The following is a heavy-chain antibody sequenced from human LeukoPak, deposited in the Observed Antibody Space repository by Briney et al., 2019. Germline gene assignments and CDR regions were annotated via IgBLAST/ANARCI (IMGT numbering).Heavy chain of an antibody. CDR1: GGSISSSSYY. V-gene: IGHV4-39*01. Sequence: SETLSLTCTVSGGSISSSSYYWGWIRQPPGKGLEWIGSIYYSGSTYYNPSLKSRVTISVDTSKNQFSLKLSSVTAADTAVYYCASPINSYGGNRYWYFDLWGRGTLVTVSS. CDR3: ASPINSYGGNRYWYFDL. D-gene: IGHD4-23*01. CDR2: IYYSGST. J-gene: IGHJ2*01.